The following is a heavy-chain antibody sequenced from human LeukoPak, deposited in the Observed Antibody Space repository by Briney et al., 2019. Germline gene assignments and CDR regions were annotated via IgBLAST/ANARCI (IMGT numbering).Heavy chain of an antibody. CDR2: IYYSGST. J-gene: IGHJ5*02. V-gene: IGHV4-39*01. CDR1: GGSISSSSYY. Sequence: SETLSLTCTVSGGSISSSSYYWGWIRQPPGKGLEWIGSIYYSGSTYYNPSLKSRVTISVGTSKNQFSLKLSSVTAAGTAVYYCARPGSPPSGWFDPWGQGTLVTVSS. CDR3: ARPGSPPSGWFDP. D-gene: IGHD6-19*01.